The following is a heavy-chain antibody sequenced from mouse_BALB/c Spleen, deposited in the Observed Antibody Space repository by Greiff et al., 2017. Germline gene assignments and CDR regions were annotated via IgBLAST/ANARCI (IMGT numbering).Heavy chain of an antibody. CDR1: GFSLTGYG. D-gene: IGHD2-10*02. CDR3: ARDREYGNYDYAMDY. CDR2: IWGDGST. V-gene: IGHV2-6-7*01. Sequence: VQGVESGPGLVAPSQSLSITCTVSGFSLTGYGVNWVRQPPGKGLEWLGMIWGDGSTDYNSALKSRLSISKDNSKSQVFLKMNSLQTDDTARYYCARDREYGNYDYAMDYWGQGTSVTVSS. J-gene: IGHJ4*01.